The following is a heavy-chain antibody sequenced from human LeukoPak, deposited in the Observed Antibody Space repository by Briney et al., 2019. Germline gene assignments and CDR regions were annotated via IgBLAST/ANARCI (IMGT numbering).Heavy chain of an antibody. D-gene: IGHD5-12*01. CDR1: GFSVSSNY. Sequence: GGSLRLSCAASGFSVSSNYMSWVRQAPGKGLEWVAVISYDGSNKYYADSVKGRFTISRDNSKNTLYLQMNSLRAEDTAVYCCARVHGDYFDYWGQGTLVTVSS. CDR2: ISYDGSNK. J-gene: IGHJ4*02. CDR3: ARVHGDYFDY. V-gene: IGHV3-30-3*01.